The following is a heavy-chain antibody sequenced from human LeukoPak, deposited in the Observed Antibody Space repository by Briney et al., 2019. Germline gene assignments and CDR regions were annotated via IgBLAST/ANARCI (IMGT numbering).Heavy chain of an antibody. D-gene: IGHD6-19*01. J-gene: IGHJ3*02. CDR1: GFNFDDYA. CDR2: INWNGGST. V-gene: IGHV3-20*04. Sequence: GGSLRLSCAASGFNFDDYAMSWVRQAPGKGLEWVSSINWNGGSTGYADSGKGRFTISRDNAKNSLYLQMNSLRAEDTALYYCARVTSSGWYGNPKNAFDIWGQGTMVTVSS. CDR3: ARVTSSGWYGNPKNAFDI.